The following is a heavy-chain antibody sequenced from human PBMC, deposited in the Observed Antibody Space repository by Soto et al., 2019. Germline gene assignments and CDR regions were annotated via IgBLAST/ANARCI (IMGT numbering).Heavy chain of an antibody. CDR1: GFTFTSSA. CDR3: ARSSSDAFDI. V-gene: IGHV1-58*02. J-gene: IGHJ3*02. D-gene: IGHD2-15*01. Sequence: QMQLVQSGPEVKKTGTSVKVSCKASGFTFTSSAMQWVRQARGQRLEWIGWIVVGSGNKTYAQKSKERVTITRDMSTRTAYMELSSLRSEDTAVYYCARSSSDAFDIWGQGTMVTVSS. CDR2: IVVGSGNK.